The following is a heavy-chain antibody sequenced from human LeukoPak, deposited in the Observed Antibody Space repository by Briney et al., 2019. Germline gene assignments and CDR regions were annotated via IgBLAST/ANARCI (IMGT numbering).Heavy chain of an antibody. D-gene: IGHD6-13*01. CDR2: IYYSGST. CDR3: ARAAAGRGYFDY. Sequence: PSETLSLTCAVYGGSFSGYYWSWIRQPPGKGLEWIGYIYYSGSTNYNPSLKSRVTISVDTSKNQFSLKLSSVTAADTAVYYCARAAAGRGYFDYWGQGTLVTVSS. V-gene: IGHV4-59*01. J-gene: IGHJ4*02. CDR1: GGSFSGYY.